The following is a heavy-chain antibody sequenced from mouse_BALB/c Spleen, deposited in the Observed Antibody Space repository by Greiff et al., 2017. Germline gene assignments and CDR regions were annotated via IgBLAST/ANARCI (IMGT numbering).Heavy chain of an antibody. CDR2: IWAGGST. V-gene: IGHV2-9*02. Sequence: VQLQQSGPGLVAPSQSLSITCTVSGFSLTSYGVHWVRQPPGKGLEWLGVIWAGGSTNYNSALMSRLSISKDNSKSQVFLKMNSLQTDDTAMYYCAREGGDYDVWYFDVWGAGTTVTVSS. CDR3: AREGGDYDVWYFDV. CDR1: GFSLTSYG. J-gene: IGHJ1*01. D-gene: IGHD2-4*01.